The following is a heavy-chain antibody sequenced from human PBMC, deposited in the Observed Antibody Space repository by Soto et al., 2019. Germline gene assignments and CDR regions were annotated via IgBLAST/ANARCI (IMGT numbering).Heavy chain of an antibody. V-gene: IGHV3-9*01. D-gene: IGHD5-12*01. CDR2: ISWNSDII. CDR3: ARGGNGYENWPPYYYYGMDV. J-gene: IGHJ6*02. CDR1: GFTFDDYG. Sequence: ESGGGLVQPGRSLRLSCVASGFTFDDYGMHWVRLVPGKGLEWVSAISWNSDIIDYVDSVKGRFTISRDNAKSSLFLQMNSLRAEDTSVYFCARGGNGYENWPPYYYYGMDVWGQGTTVTVSS.